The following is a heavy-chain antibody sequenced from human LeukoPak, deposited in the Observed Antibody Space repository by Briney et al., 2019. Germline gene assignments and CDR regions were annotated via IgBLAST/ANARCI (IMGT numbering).Heavy chain of an antibody. D-gene: IGHD3-10*01. V-gene: IGHV3-11*01. Sequence: GGSLRLFCAASGFTFSDHYMSWIRQAPGKGLEWVSYISSSGSTIYYADSVKGRFTISRDNAKNSLYLQMNSLRAEDTAVYYCARDAPTMVTDYWGQGTLVTVSS. CDR3: ARDAPTMVTDY. CDR1: GFTFSDHY. CDR2: ISSSGSTI. J-gene: IGHJ4*02.